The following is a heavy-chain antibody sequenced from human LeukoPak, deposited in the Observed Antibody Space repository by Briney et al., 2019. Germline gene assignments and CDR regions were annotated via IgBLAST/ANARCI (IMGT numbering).Heavy chain of an antibody. CDR2: IKQDGSEK. V-gene: IGHV3-7*01. CDR1: GFTFSNYA. Sequence: GGSLRLSCAASGFTFSNYAMSWVRQALGKGLEWVANIKQDGSEKYYVDSMKGRFTISRDNAKNSLYLEMNSLRDDDTAVYYCARDRSLSVAGTFDFWGQGSLVTVSS. J-gene: IGHJ4*02. CDR3: ARDRSLSVAGTFDF. D-gene: IGHD6-19*01.